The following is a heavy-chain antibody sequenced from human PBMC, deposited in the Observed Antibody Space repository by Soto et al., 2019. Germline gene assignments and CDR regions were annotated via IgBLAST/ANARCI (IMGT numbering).Heavy chain of an antibody. D-gene: IGHD3-9*01. J-gene: IGHJ4*02. CDR3: AKGNYDILTGYSHFDY. CDR2: ISGSGGST. Sequence: GGSLRLSCAASGFTFSSYAMSWVRQAPGKGLEWVSAISGSGGSTYYADSVKGRFTISRDNSKNTLYLQMNSLRAEDTAVYYCAKGNYDILTGYSHFDYWGQGTLVTVSS. CDR1: GFTFSSYA. V-gene: IGHV3-23*01.